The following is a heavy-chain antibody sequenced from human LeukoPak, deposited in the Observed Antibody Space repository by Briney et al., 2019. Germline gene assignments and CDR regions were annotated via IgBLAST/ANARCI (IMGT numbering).Heavy chain of an antibody. Sequence: GRSLRLSCAPSGFTFRNYSIHWVRQAPGKGLEWVAGISYGGSKTYYADSVKGRFTIPRDNSKNTRYNYKNMLYPQMNNLRTEDTAVYYCARDLRHEILTGYSLGGIDVWGQGTTVTVSS. D-gene: IGHD3-9*01. CDR1: GFTFRNYS. CDR2: ISYGGSKT. CDR3: ARDLRHEILTGYSLGGIDV. V-gene: IGHV3-30-3*01. J-gene: IGHJ6*02.